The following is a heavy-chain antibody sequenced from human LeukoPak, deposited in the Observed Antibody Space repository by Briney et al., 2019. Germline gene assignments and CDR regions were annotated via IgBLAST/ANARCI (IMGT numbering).Heavy chain of an antibody. V-gene: IGHV4-39*01. D-gene: IGHD3-10*01. CDR3: ATLPNPYYYGSGSYLPQY. CDR1: GGSISSSSYY. J-gene: IGHJ4*02. CDR2: IYYSGST. Sequence: SETLSLTCTVSGGSISSSSYYWGWIRQPPGKGLEWIGSIYYSGSTYYNPSLKSRVTISVDTSKNQFSLKLSSVTAADTAVYYCATLPNPYYYGSGSYLPQYWGQGTLVTVSS.